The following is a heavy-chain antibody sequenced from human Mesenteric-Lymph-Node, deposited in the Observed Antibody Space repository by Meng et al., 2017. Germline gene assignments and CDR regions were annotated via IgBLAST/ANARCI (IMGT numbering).Heavy chain of an antibody. D-gene: IGHD6-19*01. Sequence: QVQLQESGPGLWKPSGTRSLTCAVSGGSISSYNWWSWVRQPPGKGLEWIGQIDLGGSPYYNPSLESRVIMSLDKSKNQFSLRLTSVAAADTAVYYCARHGGWHFDYWGQGALVTVSS. CDR2: IDLGGSP. CDR3: ARHGGWHFDY. J-gene: IGHJ4*02. V-gene: IGHV4-4*02. CDR1: GGSISSYNW.